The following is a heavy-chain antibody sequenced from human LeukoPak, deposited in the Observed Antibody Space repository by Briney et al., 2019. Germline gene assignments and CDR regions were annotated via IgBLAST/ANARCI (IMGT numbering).Heavy chain of an antibody. CDR3: ARAVVVVAAHFDY. J-gene: IGHJ4*02. CDR1: GGTFSSYA. D-gene: IGHD2-15*01. V-gene: IGHV1-69*05. Sequence: SVKVSCKASGGTFSSYAISWVRQAPGQGLEWMGRIIPIFGTANYAQKFQGRVTITTDESTSTAYMELSRLRSDDTAVYYCARAVVVVAAHFDYWGQGTLVTVSS. CDR2: IIPIFGTA.